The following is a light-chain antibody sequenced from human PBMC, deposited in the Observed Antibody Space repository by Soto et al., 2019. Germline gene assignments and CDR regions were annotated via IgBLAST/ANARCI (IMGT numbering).Light chain of an antibody. CDR3: QQYGSSPWT. CDR1: QSVSSSN. CDR2: GAS. Sequence: EIRMKQSPPALSVSMRQSSTLSCRVSQSVSSSNLAWYQQKPGQAPRLLIYGASSRATGIPDRFSGSGSGTDFTLTISRLEPEDSAVYYCQQYGSSPWTFGQGTMVDI. V-gene: IGKV3-20*01. J-gene: IGKJ1*01.